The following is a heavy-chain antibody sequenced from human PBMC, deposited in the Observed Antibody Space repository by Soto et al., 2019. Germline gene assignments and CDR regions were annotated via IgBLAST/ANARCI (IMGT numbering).Heavy chain of an antibody. CDR3: ARTDRDFYGVDV. CDR1: GFTFRNYD. Sequence: ELQLVESGGGLVQPGGSLRLSCEASGFTFRNYDMHWVRQGTGKGLEWVSGISAAGDPDYADSVEGRFTISRENAQNSFSLQTNSLRVGDTAVYYCARTDRDFYGVDVRGQGTTVIVSS. CDR2: ISAAGDP. V-gene: IGHV3-13*05. J-gene: IGHJ6*02.